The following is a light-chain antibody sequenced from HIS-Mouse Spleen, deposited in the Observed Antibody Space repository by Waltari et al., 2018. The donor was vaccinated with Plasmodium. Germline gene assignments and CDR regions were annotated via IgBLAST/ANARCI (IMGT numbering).Light chain of an antibody. CDR3: QQYDNLPLT. V-gene: IGKV1-33*01. Sequence: DIQMTQSPSSLSASVGDRVTITCHASQDISNYLNWYQQKPGKAPKPLIYDASNLETGVPSRFSGSGSGTDFTFTISSLQPEDIATYYCQQYDNLPLTFGGGTKVEIK. J-gene: IGKJ4*01. CDR1: QDISNY. CDR2: DAS.